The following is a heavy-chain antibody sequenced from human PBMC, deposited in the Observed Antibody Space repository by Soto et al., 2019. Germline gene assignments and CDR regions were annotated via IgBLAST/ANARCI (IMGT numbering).Heavy chain of an antibody. Sequence: QVQLVQSGAEVKKPGASVKVSCKASGYTFTSYDINWVRQATGQGLEWMGWMNPNSGNTGYAQKFQGRVTMTRNTSISTAYMELSSLRSEDTAVYYCARGQTDRITMIVAGAFDIWGQGTMVTVSS. CDR3: ARGQTDRITMIVAGAFDI. V-gene: IGHV1-8*01. CDR1: GYTFTSYD. CDR2: MNPNSGNT. J-gene: IGHJ3*02. D-gene: IGHD3-22*01.